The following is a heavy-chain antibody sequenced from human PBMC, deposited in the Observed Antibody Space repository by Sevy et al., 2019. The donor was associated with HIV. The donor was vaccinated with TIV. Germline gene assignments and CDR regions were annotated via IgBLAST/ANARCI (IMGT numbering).Heavy chain of an antibody. Sequence: ASVKVSCKASGYTFTSYGISWVRQAPGQGLEWMGWISAYNGNTNYAQKLQGRVTMTTDTSTSTAYMELRSLRSDDTAVYYCARGEQQLVGGEYFQHWGQGTLVTVFS. J-gene: IGHJ1*01. D-gene: IGHD6-13*01. V-gene: IGHV1-18*01. CDR2: ISAYNGNT. CDR1: GYTFTSYG. CDR3: ARGEQQLVGGEYFQH.